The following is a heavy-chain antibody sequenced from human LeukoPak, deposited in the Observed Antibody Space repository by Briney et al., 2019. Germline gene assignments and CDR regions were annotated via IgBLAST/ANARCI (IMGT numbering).Heavy chain of an antibody. J-gene: IGHJ5*02. V-gene: IGHV1-46*01. CDR1: GYTFTSYY. Sequence: AASLKVSCKASGYTFTSYYMHWVRQAPGQGLEWMGIINPSGGSTSYAQKFQGRVTITSDTSTSTVYMELSSLRSEDTAVSYCARRPVAGGWFDPWGQGTLVTVSS. CDR3: ARRPVAGGWFDP. CDR2: INPSGGST. D-gene: IGHD6-19*01.